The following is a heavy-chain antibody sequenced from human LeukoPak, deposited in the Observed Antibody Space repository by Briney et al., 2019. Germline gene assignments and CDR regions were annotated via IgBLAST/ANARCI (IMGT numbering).Heavy chain of an antibody. J-gene: IGHJ5*02. CDR1: GFTVSSNY. Sequence: PGGSLRLSCAASGFTVSSNYMTWVRQAPGKGLEWVSVIYSAGSTYYAGSVKGRFTISRDNSKNTLCLQMNSLRAEDTAVYYCTKDSLAGNTRRDSWFDPWGQGTLVTVSS. V-gene: IGHV3-53*01. CDR3: TKDSLAGNTRRDSWFDP. CDR2: IYSAGST. D-gene: IGHD6-19*01.